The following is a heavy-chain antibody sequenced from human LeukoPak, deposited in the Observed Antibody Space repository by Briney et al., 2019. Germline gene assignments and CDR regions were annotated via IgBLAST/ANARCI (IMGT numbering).Heavy chain of an antibody. CDR3: ARADYGLGTYFLYSYYYMDV. CDR2: VIPIFGTA. J-gene: IGHJ6*03. Sequence: SVKVSCKASGGTFGSYAINWVRQAPGQGLEWMGGVIPIFGTANYAQKFQGRVTITADESASTAYMELTSLRSKDTAVYFCARADYGLGTYFLYSYYYMDVWGNGTTVTVSS. V-gene: IGHV1-69*13. D-gene: IGHD3-10*01. CDR1: GGTFGSYA.